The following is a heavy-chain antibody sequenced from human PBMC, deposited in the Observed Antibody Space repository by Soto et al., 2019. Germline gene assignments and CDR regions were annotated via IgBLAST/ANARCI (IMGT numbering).Heavy chain of an antibody. J-gene: IGHJ5*02. CDR3: AGCGGAHNGFGH. CDR1: GFSLNDVGVG. Sequence: QITLKESGPTLVRPTQTLTLTCVFSGFSLNDVGVGVGWIRQPPGKTLEWLAVTYWDDDKRYSPSLESRVTTTKDTPTYLAVPTPSNMDTVDTATYYCAGCGGAHNGFGHWGQGTLVTVSS. CDR2: TYWDDDK. D-gene: IGHD2-21*01. V-gene: IGHV2-5*02.